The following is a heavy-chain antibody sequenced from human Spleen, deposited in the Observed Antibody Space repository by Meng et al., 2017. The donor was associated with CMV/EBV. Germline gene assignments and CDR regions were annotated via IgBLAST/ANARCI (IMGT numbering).Heavy chain of an antibody. J-gene: IGHJ6*02. CDR3: ARDMTYFDFWSGYSGGMDV. Sequence: GESLKISCAASGFTFSDYYMSWIRQAPGKGLEWVSYITSSGTITYYADSVKGRFTISRDNAYNSLFLQMNSLRADDTAVYFCARDMTYFDFWSGYSGGMDVWGQGTTVTVS. V-gene: IGHV3-11*01. D-gene: IGHD3-3*01. CDR1: GFTFSDYY. CDR2: ITSSGTIT.